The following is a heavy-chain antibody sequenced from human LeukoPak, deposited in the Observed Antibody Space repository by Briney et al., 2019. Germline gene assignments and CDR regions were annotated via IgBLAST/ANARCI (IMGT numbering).Heavy chain of an antibody. CDR2: IYYSGST. CDR1: GGSISSYY. V-gene: IGHV4-59*01. Sequence: SETLTLTCTVSGGSISSYYWSWIRQPPGKGLEWIGYIYYSGSTNYNPSLKSRVTISVDTSKNQFSLKLSSVTAADTAVYYCARVVSDYYDSSGYLDYWGQGTLVTVSP. D-gene: IGHD3-22*01. CDR3: ARVVSDYYDSSGYLDY. J-gene: IGHJ4*02.